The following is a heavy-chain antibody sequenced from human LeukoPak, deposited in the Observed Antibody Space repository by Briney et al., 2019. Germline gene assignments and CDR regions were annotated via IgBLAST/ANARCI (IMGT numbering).Heavy chain of an antibody. V-gene: IGHV1-24*01. CDR3: ATDPVSSATTFDY. CDR1: GYTLTELS. CDR2: FDPEDGET. D-gene: IGHD1-1*01. J-gene: IGHJ4*02. Sequence: ASVKVSCQVSGYTLTELSMHWVRQAPGKGLEWMGGFDPEDGETIHAQKFQGRVTMTEDTSTDTAYMELSSLRSEDTAVYYCATDPVSSATTFDYWGQGTLVTVSS.